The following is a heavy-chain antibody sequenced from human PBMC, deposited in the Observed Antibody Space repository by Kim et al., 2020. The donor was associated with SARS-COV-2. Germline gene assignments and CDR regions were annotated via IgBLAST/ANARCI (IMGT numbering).Heavy chain of an antibody. V-gene: IGHV2-70*11. CDR2: IDWDDDK. D-gene: IGHD3-10*01. CDR3: ARIAADGSGSFHDAFDI. J-gene: IGHJ3*02. Sequence: SGPTLVNPTQTLTLTCTFSGFSLSTSGMCVSWIRQPPGKALEWLARIDWDDDKYYSTSLKTRLTISKDTSKNQVVLTMTNMDPVDTATYYCARIAADGSGSFHDAFDIWGQGTMVTVSS. CDR1: GFSLSTSGMC.